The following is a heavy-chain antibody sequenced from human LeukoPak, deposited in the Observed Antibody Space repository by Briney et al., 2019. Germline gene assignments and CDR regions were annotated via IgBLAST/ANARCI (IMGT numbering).Heavy chain of an antibody. CDR3: AKLHDSRWSPNSQVY. CDR2: ISGSGGST. J-gene: IGHJ4*02. V-gene: IGHV3-23*01. D-gene: IGHD4-23*01. Sequence: TGGSLRLSCAASGFTFSSYAMSWVSQAPGKGLERVSAISGSGGSTYYADSVKGRFTISRDNSKNTLYLQMNSLRAEDTAVYYCAKLHDSRWSPNSQVYRGQGTLVTVSS. CDR1: GFTFSSYA.